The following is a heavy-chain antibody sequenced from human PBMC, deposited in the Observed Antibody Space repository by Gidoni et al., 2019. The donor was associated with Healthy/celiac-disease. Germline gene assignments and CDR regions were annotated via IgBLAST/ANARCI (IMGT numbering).Heavy chain of an antibody. Sequence: QAQLQESGPGLVKPSQTLSLTCTVSGGSISSVGYYWSWIRQHPGKGLEWIGYIYYSGSTYYNPSLKSRVTISVDTSKNQFSLKLSSVTAADTAVYYCARATDIVVVVANAFDIWGQGTMVTVSS. J-gene: IGHJ3*02. V-gene: IGHV4-31*03. D-gene: IGHD2-15*01. CDR1: GGSISSVGYY. CDR2: IYYSGST. CDR3: ARATDIVVVVANAFDI.